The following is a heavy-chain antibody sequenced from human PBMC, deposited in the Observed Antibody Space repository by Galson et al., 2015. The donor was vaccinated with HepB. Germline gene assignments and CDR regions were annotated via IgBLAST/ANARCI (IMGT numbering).Heavy chain of an antibody. J-gene: IGHJ3*01. CDR3: ARLYCSGGNCYVGSFDF. CDR2: IYPGDGDT. V-gene: IGHV5-51*03. D-gene: IGHD2-15*01. Sequence: QSGAEVKKPGESLKISCKASGYTFTSYWIGWLRQMPGKGLEWMGIIYPGDGDTIYSPSFQGHVTISADKSSSTSSLQWSNLKASDTSIYYCARLYCSGGNCYVGSFDFWGQGTVVTVSS. CDR1: GYTFTSYW.